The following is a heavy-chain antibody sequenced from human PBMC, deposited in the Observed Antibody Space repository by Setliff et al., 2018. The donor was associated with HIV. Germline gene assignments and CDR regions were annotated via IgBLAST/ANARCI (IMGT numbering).Heavy chain of an antibody. Sequence: LSLTCTVSGDSISSYYWSWIRQPPGKGLEWIGYIYTSGITDYNPSLKSRVTISGDTSKNQFSLKLSSVTAADTAVYYCARGGFYYYYDSSGYHNTWGQGTLVTVSS. CDR1: GDSISSYY. CDR2: IYTSGIT. V-gene: IGHV4-4*08. D-gene: IGHD3-22*01. CDR3: ARGGFYYYYDSSGYHNT. J-gene: IGHJ5*02.